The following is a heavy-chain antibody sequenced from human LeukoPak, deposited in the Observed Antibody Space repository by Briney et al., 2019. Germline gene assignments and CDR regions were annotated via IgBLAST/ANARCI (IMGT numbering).Heavy chain of an antibody. J-gene: IGHJ6*03. CDR2: ISAYNGST. Sequence: ASVEVSCKASGYTFTSYGISWVRQAPGQGLEWMGWISAYNGSTNYAQKLQGRVTMTTDTSTSTAYMELRSLRSDDTAVYYCARGFVNWAYLGYYMDVWGKGTTVTVS. V-gene: IGHV1-18*01. CDR1: GYTFTSYG. D-gene: IGHD7-27*01. CDR3: ARGFVNWAYLGYYMDV.